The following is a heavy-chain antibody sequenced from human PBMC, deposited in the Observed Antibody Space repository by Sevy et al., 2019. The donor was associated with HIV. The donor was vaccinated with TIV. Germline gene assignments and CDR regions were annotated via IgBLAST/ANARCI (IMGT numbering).Heavy chain of an antibody. CDR3: AGRSGGYDWD. V-gene: IGHV3-21*06. J-gene: IGHJ4*02. Sequence: GGSLRLSCAASGFTLSTSGMNWVRQAPGKGLEWVSSIRSSSGYIFYADSVKGRFTISRDNAKNSLYLQMNSLRAEDTAMYYCAGRSGGYDWDWGQGTLVIVSS. CDR1: GFTLSTSG. D-gene: IGHD5-12*01. CDR2: IRSSSGYI.